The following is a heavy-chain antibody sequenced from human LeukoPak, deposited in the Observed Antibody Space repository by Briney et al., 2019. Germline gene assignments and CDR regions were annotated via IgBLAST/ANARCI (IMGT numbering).Heavy chain of an antibody. CDR2: IYENGGTT. V-gene: IGHV3-23*01. CDR1: GFTFRSHA. D-gene: IGHD2-21*02. Sequence: GGSLRLSCVGSGFTFRSHAMSWVRQAPEKGLEFVSGIYENGGTTYYADSVKGRFSISRDNSKNTLYLQMDSLRAEDTAVYYCAKAAYCGGDCHSPGYWGQGTLVTVSS. J-gene: IGHJ4*02. CDR3: AKAAYCGGDCHSPGY.